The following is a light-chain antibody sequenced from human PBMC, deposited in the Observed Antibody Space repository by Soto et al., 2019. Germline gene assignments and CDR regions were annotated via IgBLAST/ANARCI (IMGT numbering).Light chain of an antibody. CDR1: SSDVGGYNY. CDR2: EVS. Sequence: QSALTQPASVSGSPGKSITISCTGTSSDVGGYNYVSWYQQHPGKAPKLMIYEVSNRPSGVSNRFSGSKSGNTASLIISGLQAEDEADYYCSSYTSSSTRVFGGGTKLTVL. CDR3: SSYTSSSTRV. V-gene: IGLV2-14*01. J-gene: IGLJ3*02.